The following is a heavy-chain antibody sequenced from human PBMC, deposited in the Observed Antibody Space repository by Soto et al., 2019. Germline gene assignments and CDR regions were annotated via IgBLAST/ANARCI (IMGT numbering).Heavy chain of an antibody. CDR3: ARGFRIIGHFDL. Sequence: ASVKVSCKASGYTFTSYDINWVRQATGQGLEWMGWMNPNSGNTGYAQKFQGRVTMTRNTSISTAYMELSSLRSEDTAVYCCARGFRIIGHFDLWGRGTLVTVSS. J-gene: IGHJ2*01. CDR2: MNPNSGNT. CDR1: GYTFTSYD. V-gene: IGHV1-8*01. D-gene: IGHD3-3*01.